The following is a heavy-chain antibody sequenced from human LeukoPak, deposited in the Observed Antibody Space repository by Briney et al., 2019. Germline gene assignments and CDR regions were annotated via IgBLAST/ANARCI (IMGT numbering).Heavy chain of an antibody. J-gene: IGHJ3*02. CDR1: GFTFSDYY. D-gene: IGHD3-3*02. V-gene: IGHV3-7*01. CDR3: ARDTYIYAFDI. CDR2: IKQDGSEK. Sequence: GGSLRLSCAASGFTFSDYYMSWIRQAPGKGLEWVANIKQDGSEKYYVDSVKGRFTISRDNAKNSLYLQMNSLRAEDTAVYYCARDTYIYAFDIWGQGTMVTVSS.